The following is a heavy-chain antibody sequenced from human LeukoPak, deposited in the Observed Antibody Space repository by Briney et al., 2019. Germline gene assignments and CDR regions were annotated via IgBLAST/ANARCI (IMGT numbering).Heavy chain of an antibody. Sequence: GGSLRLSCAVSGFTFSSYWMSWVRQAPGKGLEWVSSISSSSSYIYYADSVKGRFTISRDNAKNSLYLQMNSLRAEDTAVYYCAREDYGDYPSFDYWGQGTLVTVSS. CDR3: AREDYGDYPSFDY. J-gene: IGHJ4*02. CDR2: ISSSSSYI. CDR1: GFTFSSYW. D-gene: IGHD4-17*01. V-gene: IGHV3-21*01.